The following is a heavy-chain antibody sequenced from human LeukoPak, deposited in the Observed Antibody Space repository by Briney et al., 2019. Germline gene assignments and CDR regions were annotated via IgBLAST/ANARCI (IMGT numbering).Heavy chain of an antibody. CDR1: GGSISSYY. CDR3: ARALDSSGYDTFDY. V-gene: IGHV4-30-4*01. J-gene: IGHJ4*02. Sequence: KPSETLSLTCTVSGGSISSYYWSWIRQPPGKGLEWIGYIYYSGSTYYNPSLKSRVTISVDTSKNQFSLKLSSVTAADTAVYYCARALDSSGYDTFDYWGQGTLVTVSS. CDR2: IYYSGST. D-gene: IGHD3-22*01.